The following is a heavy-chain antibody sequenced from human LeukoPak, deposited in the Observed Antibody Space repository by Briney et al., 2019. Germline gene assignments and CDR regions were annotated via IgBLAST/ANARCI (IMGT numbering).Heavy chain of an antibody. CDR1: GGSISSYY. Sequence: PSETLILTCTVSGGSISSYYWSWIRQPPGKGLEWIGYIYYGGSTNYNPSLKSRVTISVDTSKNQFSLKLSSVTAADTAVYYCARDSGSFDYWGQGTLVTVSS. D-gene: IGHD3-10*01. V-gene: IGHV4-59*01. CDR2: IYYGGST. J-gene: IGHJ4*02. CDR3: ARDSGSFDY.